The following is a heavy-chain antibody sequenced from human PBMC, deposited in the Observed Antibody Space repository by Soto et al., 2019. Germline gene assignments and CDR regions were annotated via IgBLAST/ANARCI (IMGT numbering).Heavy chain of an antibody. J-gene: IGHJ4*02. Sequence: QVQLVESGGGVVPPGRSLSLSCAASGFTFTNCAMHWVRQAPGKGLEWVAVVGSDGMHKYYGDFVKSRFTISRDTSENTVYLPRARRTSVDTAVYYCARDVIVDAPDYFHYWGRGTLVTVSS. CDR3: ARDVIVDAPDYFHY. V-gene: IGHV3-30*01. D-gene: IGHD1-26*01. CDR2: VGSDGMHK. CDR1: GFTFTNCA.